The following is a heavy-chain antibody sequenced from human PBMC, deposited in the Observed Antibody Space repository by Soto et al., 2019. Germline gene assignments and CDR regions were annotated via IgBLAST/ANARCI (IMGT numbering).Heavy chain of an antibody. V-gene: IGHV1-18*01. J-gene: IGHJ5*02. Sequence: QVQLVQSGDEVKKPGASVKVSCKASGYTFTSYGISWVRQAPGQGLEWMGWISANNGNTKYAQNFQGRVTMTTDTSTSTADMELRSLRSDDTAVYYCARAYSPALFDPWGQGNLVTVSS. CDR1: GYTFTSYG. CDR2: ISANNGNT. D-gene: IGHD2-15*01. CDR3: ARAYSPALFDP.